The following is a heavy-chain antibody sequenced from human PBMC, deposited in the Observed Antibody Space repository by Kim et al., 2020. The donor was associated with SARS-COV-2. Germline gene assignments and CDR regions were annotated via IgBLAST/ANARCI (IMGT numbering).Heavy chain of an antibody. CDR3: SRRGYGSGRYYMDY. J-gene: IGHJ4*02. Sequence: SETLSLTCAVYGGSFSGYYWSWIRQPPGKGLEWIGEINHSGSTNYNPSLKSRVTISVDTSKNQFSLKLSSVTAADTAVFYCSRRGYGSGRYYMDYSGQG. CDR1: GGSFSGYY. D-gene: IGHD3-10*01. V-gene: IGHV4-34*01. CDR2: INHSGST.